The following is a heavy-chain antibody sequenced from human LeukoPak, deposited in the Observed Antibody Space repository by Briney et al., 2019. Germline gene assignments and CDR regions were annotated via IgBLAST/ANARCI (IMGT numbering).Heavy chain of an antibody. D-gene: IGHD1-26*01. V-gene: IGHV3-11*01. Sequence: PGGSLRLSCAASGFTFSDYYMSWIRQAPGKGLEWVSYISSSGSTIYYADSVKGRFIISRDNAKNSLYLQMNSLRAEDTAVYYCARAEYSGSYPLWYWGQGTLVTVSS. CDR3: ARAEYSGSYPLWY. CDR2: ISSSGSTI. CDR1: GFTFSDYY. J-gene: IGHJ4*02.